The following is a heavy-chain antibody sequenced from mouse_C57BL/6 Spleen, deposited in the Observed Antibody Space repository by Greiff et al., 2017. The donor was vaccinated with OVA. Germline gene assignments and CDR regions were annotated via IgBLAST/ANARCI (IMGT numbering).Heavy chain of an antibody. Sequence: VQLQQPGAELVKPGASVTLSCKASGYTFTSYWMQWVKQRPGQGLEWIGEIDPSDSYTNYNQKFKGKATLTVDTSSSTAYMQLSSLTSEDAAVYYCARGGDWGQGTTLTVSS. V-gene: IGHV1-50*01. J-gene: IGHJ2*01. CDR1: GYTFTSYW. CDR3: ARGGD. CDR2: IDPSDSYT.